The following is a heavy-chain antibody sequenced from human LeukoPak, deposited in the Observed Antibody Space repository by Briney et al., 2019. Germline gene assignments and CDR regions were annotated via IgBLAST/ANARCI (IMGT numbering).Heavy chain of an antibody. CDR2: IYYSGST. Sequence: PSETLSLTCTVSGGSISSYYWSWIRQPPGKGLEWIGCIYYSGSTNYNPSLKSRVTISVDTSKNHFSLKVSSVIAADTAVYYCARGSSWYSSWGQGTLVTVSS. D-gene: IGHD6-13*01. J-gene: IGHJ5*02. CDR3: ARGSSWYSS. V-gene: IGHV4-59*01. CDR1: GGSISSYY.